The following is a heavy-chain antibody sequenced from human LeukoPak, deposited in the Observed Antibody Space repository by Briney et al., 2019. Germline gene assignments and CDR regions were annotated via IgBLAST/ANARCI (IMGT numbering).Heavy chain of an antibody. V-gene: IGHV4-39*07. CDR2: IYYSGST. CDR3: ALKYYYDSSGYSYFDY. CDR1: GGSISSSSYY. Sequence: SVTLSLTCTVSGGSISSSSYYWGWIRQPPGKRLEWIGSIYYSGSTYYNPSLKSRVTISVDTSKNQFSLKLSSVTAADTAVYYCALKYYYDSSGYSYFDYWGKGTLVTVSS. J-gene: IGHJ4*02. D-gene: IGHD3-22*01.